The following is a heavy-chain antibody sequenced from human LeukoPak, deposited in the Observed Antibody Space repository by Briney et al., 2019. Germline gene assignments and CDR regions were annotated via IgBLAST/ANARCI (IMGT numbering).Heavy chain of an antibody. J-gene: IGHJ3*02. D-gene: IGHD5-18*01. Sequence: ASVKVSCKASGGTFSSYAISWVRQAPGQGLEWMGRIIPILGIANYAQKFQGRVTITADKSTSTAYMELSSLRSEDTAVYYCASPLAYVDTAMVGAFDIWGQGTMVTVSS. CDR2: IIPILGIA. CDR1: GGTFSSYA. CDR3: ASPLAYVDTAMVGAFDI. V-gene: IGHV1-69*04.